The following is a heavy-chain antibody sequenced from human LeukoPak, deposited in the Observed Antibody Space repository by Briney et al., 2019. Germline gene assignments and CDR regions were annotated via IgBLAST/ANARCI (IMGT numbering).Heavy chain of an antibody. CDR3: AKAPRYDILTGYSDY. CDR1: GFTFSSYA. D-gene: IGHD3-9*01. CDR2: ISGSGGST. Sequence: PGGSLRLSCAASGFTFSSYAMSWVRQAPGKGLEWVSAISGSGGSTYYADSVKGRFTISRDNSKNTLYLQMNSLRAEDTAVYYCAKAPRYDILTGYSDYWGQGTLVTVSS. J-gene: IGHJ4*02. V-gene: IGHV3-23*01.